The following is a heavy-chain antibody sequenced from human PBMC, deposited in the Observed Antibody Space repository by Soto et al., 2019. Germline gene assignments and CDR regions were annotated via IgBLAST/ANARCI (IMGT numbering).Heavy chain of an antibody. CDR3: AKDDIVGATMYYYGMDV. J-gene: IGHJ6*02. CDR2: ISYDGSNK. D-gene: IGHD1-26*01. Sequence: GGSLRLSCAASGFTFSSCGMHWVRQAPGKGLEWVAVISYDGSNKYYADSVKGRFTISRDNSKNTLYLQMNSLRAEDTAVYYCAKDDIVGATMYYYGMDVWGQGTTVTVSS. CDR1: GFTFSSCG. V-gene: IGHV3-30*18.